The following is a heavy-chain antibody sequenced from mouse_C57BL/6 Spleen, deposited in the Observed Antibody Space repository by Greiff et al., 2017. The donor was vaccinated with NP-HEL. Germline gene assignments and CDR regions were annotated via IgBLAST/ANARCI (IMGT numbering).Heavy chain of an antibody. CDR1: GYTFTEYT. Sequence: QVQLKQSGAELVKPGASVKLSCKASGYTFTEYTIHWVKQRSGQGLEWIGWFYPGSGSIKYNEKFKDKATLTADKSSSTVYMELSRLTSEDSAVYFCARQTYYGYYEDWYFDVWGTGTTVTVSS. CDR2: FYPGSGSI. CDR3: ARQTYYGYYEDWYFDV. D-gene: IGHD2-10*01. V-gene: IGHV1-62-2*01. J-gene: IGHJ1*03.